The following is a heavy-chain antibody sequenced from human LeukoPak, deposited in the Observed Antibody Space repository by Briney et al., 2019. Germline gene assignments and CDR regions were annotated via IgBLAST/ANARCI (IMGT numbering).Heavy chain of an antibody. CDR2: ISGSGGST. Sequence: PGGSLRLSCEASGFTFSSYAMSWVRQAPGKGLEWVSAISGSGGSTYYANSVKGRFTISRDNSKNTLYLQMNSLRAEDTAVYYCAKIGARGTLGATREFDYWGQGTLVTVSS. CDR3: AKIGARGTLGATREFDY. D-gene: IGHD1-26*01. V-gene: IGHV3-23*01. J-gene: IGHJ4*02. CDR1: GFTFSSYA.